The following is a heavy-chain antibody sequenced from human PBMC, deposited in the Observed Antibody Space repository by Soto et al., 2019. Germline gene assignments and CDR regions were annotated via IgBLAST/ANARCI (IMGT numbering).Heavy chain of an antibody. CDR3: AGFGYDWNGWD. D-gene: IGHD1-20*01. Sequence: EMQLVESGGGLFRPGGSRSLFWVALEPSFRNNGLPWVRQAPGKGLEWVSRINTDGTYTSNADPGKGRFTISRDNAKNTLYLQMNSLRVEDTAVYFCAGFGYDWNGWDWGPGTLVTVSS. J-gene: IGHJ4*02. CDR2: INTDGTYT. CDR1: EPSFRNNG. V-gene: IGHV3-74*01.